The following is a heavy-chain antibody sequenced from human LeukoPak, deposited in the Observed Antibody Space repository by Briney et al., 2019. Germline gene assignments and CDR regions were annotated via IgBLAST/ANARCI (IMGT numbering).Heavy chain of an antibody. D-gene: IGHD1-26*01. CDR3: ARRFTSGSYGDP. CDR1: GGSISSSSYY. J-gene: IGHJ5*02. V-gene: IGHV4-39*01. CDR2: IYYSGST. Sequence: PSETLSLTCTVSGGSISSSSYYWGWIRQPPGKGLEWIGSIYYSGSTYYNPSLKSRVTISVDTSKNQFSLNLSSVTAADTAVYYCARRFTSGSYGDPWGQGTLVTVSS.